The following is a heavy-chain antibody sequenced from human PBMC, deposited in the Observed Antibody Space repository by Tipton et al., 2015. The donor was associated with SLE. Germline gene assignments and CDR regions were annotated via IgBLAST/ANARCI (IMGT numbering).Heavy chain of an antibody. CDR2: TWYDGSKD. Sequence: SLRLSCAASGFTFSSYPMHWVRQAPGKGPEWVAGTWYDGSKDYSADSVKGRFTISRDNYKNTLYLQMNSLRAEDTAVYYCARDMYDYWGQGTLVTVSS. CDR3: ARDMYDY. CDR1: GFTFSSYP. J-gene: IGHJ4*02. V-gene: IGHV3-33*01. D-gene: IGHD2-8*01.